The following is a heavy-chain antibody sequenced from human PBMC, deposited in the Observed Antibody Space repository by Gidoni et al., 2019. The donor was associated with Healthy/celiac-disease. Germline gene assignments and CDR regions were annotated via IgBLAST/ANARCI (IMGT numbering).Heavy chain of an antibody. Sequence: EVQLVESGGGLVQPGGSLRLSCAASGFTFSSYWMSWVRQAPGKGLEWGANIKQDVSEKYYVDSVKGRFTISRDNAKNSLYLQMNSLRAEDTAVYYCARDHHDCSSTSCYFGYYYYYMDVWGKGTTVTVSS. J-gene: IGHJ6*03. D-gene: IGHD2-2*01. V-gene: IGHV3-7*01. CDR1: GFTFSSYW. CDR2: IKQDVSEK. CDR3: ARDHHDCSSTSCYFGYYYYYMDV.